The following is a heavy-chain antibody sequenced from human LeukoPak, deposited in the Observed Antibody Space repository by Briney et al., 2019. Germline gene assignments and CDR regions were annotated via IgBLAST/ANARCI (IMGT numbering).Heavy chain of an antibody. V-gene: IGHV3-11*01. CDR2: ISSSGSTI. CDR3: ARGGQWLVYWFDH. D-gene: IGHD6-19*01. CDR1: GFIFRDYY. Sequence: GWSLRLSCAASGFIFRDYYMSWLRQAPGKGLEWVSYISSSGSTIYYADSVKGRFTISRDNAKNSLYLQMNSLRAEDTAVYYCARGGQWLVYWFDHWGQGTLVTVSS. J-gene: IGHJ5*02.